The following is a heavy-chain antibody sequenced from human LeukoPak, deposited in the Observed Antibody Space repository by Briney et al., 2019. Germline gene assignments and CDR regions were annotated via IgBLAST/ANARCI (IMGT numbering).Heavy chain of an antibody. CDR3: ARQLGYWEDGMDV. CDR2: IYYSWST. CDR1: GGSFSSGSYY. Sequence: PSETLSLTCTVSGGSFSSGSYYWSWIRQPPGKGLEWIVYIYYSWSTNYNPSLKSRVTISVDTSKNQFSLKLSSVTAADTDVYYCARQLGYWEDGMDVWGRGTTVTVSS. J-gene: IGHJ6*04. V-gene: IGHV4-61*01. D-gene: IGHD2-15*01.